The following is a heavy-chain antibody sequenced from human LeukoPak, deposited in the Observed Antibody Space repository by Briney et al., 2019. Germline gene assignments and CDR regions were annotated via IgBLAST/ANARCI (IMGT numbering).Heavy chain of an antibody. CDR1: GFTFSSYA. V-gene: IGHV3-21*01. CDR2: ISSSSSYI. D-gene: IGHD3/OR15-3a*01. CDR3: ARDPFGPPSGGMDV. J-gene: IGHJ6*02. Sequence: KPGGSLRLSCAASGFTFSSYAMSWVRQAPGKGLEWVSSISSSSSYIYYADSVKGRFTISRDNAKNSLYLQMNSLRAEDTAVYYCARDPFGPPSGGMDVWGQGTTVTVSS.